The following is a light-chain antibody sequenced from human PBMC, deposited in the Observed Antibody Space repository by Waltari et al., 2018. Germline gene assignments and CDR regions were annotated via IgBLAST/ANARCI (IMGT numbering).Light chain of an antibody. Sequence: SYVLTQPPSVSVAPGETARLTCGGNNIESKSVHWYRQRPGQAPVLVISYDSDRPSGLPARLSGSNSGNTATLTISRVEAGDEADYYCQVWDANTDPGVFGTGTEVTVL. J-gene: IGLJ1*01. V-gene: IGLV3-21*01. CDR1: NIESKS. CDR2: YDS. CDR3: QVWDANTDPGV.